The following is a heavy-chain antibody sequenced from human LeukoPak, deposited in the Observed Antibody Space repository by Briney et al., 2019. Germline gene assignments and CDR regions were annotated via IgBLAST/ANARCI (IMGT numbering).Heavy chain of an antibody. CDR1: GGSISSGDYY. Sequence: SETLSLTCTVSGGSISSGDYYWSWIRQPPGKGLEWIGYIYYSGSTYYNPSLKSRVTISVDRSKNQFSLKLSSVTAADTAVYYCARGGRLFVVVPAAIPAVNWFDPWGQGTLVTVSS. D-gene: IGHD2-2*02. CDR3: ARGGRLFVVVPAAIPAVNWFDP. J-gene: IGHJ5*02. V-gene: IGHV4-30-4*08. CDR2: IYYSGST.